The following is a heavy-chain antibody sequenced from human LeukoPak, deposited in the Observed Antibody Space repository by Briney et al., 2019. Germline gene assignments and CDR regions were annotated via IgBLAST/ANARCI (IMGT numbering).Heavy chain of an antibody. V-gene: IGHV3-7*01. Sequence: PGGSLRLSCAASGFTFSSHWMTWIRQAPGKGLEWVASIKKDVDEKYYVDSVKGRFTISRDNAKNSLYLHMNSLRVEDTAVYYCAKGQLYSYGSNFDYWGQGTLVTASS. J-gene: IGHJ4*02. D-gene: IGHD5-18*01. CDR3: AKGQLYSYGSNFDY. CDR2: IKKDVDEK. CDR1: GFTFSSHW.